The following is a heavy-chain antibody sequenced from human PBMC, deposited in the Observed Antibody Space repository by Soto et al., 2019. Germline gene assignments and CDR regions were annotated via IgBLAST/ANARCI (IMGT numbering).Heavy chain of an antibody. CDR3: ARDLSRYSYGIGSEEYYYYGMDV. CDR2: ISAYNGNT. J-gene: IGHJ6*02. Sequence: ASVKVSCKASGYTFTSYGISWVRQAPGQGLEWMGWISAYNGNTNYAQKLQGRVTMTTDTSTSTAYMELRSLRSDDTAVYYCARDLSRYSYGIGSEEYYYYGMDVWGQGTTVTVSS. V-gene: IGHV1-18*01. CDR1: GYTFTSYG. D-gene: IGHD5-18*01.